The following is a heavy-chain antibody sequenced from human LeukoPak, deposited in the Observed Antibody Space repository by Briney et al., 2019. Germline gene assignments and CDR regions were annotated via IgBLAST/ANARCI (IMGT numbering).Heavy chain of an antibody. CDR1: GFTFSSYG. V-gene: IGHV3-30*18. Sequence: GRSLRLSCAASGFTFSSYGMHWVRQAPGKGLEWVAVISYDGSNKYHADSVKGRFTISRDNSKNTLYLQMNSLRAEDTAVYYCAKEMYGSGSYEYWGQGTLVTVSS. CDR2: ISYDGSNK. J-gene: IGHJ4*02. CDR3: AKEMYGSGSYEY. D-gene: IGHD3-10*01.